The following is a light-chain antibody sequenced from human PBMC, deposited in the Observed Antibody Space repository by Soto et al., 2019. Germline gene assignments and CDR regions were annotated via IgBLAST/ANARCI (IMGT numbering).Light chain of an antibody. CDR1: SSDVGGYNY. V-gene: IGLV2-14*01. CDR3: SSYTRSSTRV. J-gene: IGLJ1*01. Sequence: SALTQPASVSGSPGQSITISCTGTSSDVGGYNYVSWYQQHPGKAPKLMIYDVSNRPSGVSNRFSGSKSGNTASLTISGLQAEDEADYYCSSYTRSSTRVFGTGTKVTVL. CDR2: DVS.